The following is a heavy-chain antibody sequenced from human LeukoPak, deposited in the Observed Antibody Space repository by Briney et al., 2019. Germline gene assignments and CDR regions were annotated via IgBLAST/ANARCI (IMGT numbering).Heavy chain of an antibody. CDR1: GFTFSSYT. J-gene: IGHJ4*02. CDR2: ISGSGGST. D-gene: IGHD6-13*01. Sequence: GGSLRLSCAPSGFTFSSYTMSCVRPAPGKGLECVSAISGSGGSTYYADSVKGRFTISRDNSKNPLYLQMNSLRAEDTAVYYCAKDYYKLAVAAAGTVDYWGQGTLVTVSS. V-gene: IGHV3-23*01. CDR3: AKDYYKLAVAAAGTVDY.